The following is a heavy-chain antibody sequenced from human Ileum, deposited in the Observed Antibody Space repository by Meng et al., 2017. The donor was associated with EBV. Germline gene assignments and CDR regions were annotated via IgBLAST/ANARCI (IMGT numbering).Heavy chain of an antibody. J-gene: IGHJ4*02. CDR2: INHSGST. CDR1: GGSFSGYY. D-gene: IGHD6-13*01. Sequence: HVKLQQWGAVLLKPSETLSLTSAVDGGSFSGYYWTWIRQPPGKGREWIGEINHSGSTNYNPSLKSRVTISVDKNQFSLKLSSVTAADTAVYYCARGFYTYGSSCFDYWGQGTLVTVSS. CDR3: ARGFYTYGSSCFDY. V-gene: IGHV4-34*01.